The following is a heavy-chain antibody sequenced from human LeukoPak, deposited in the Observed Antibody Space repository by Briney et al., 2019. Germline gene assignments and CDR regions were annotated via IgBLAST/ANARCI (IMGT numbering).Heavy chain of an antibody. D-gene: IGHD3-10*01. CDR2: LYAGGES. CDR1: GFAVKSSY. J-gene: IGHJ4*02. Sequence: GGSLRLSCAASGFAVKSSYMNWVRQAPGKGLEWVSVLYAGGESFYADSVLGRFTISRDNSNNTVFLEMNSLTADDTAVYFCARDSAGNQYSSGNFDLWGQGTLVTVSS. V-gene: IGHV3-53*01. CDR3: ARDSAGNQYSSGNFDL.